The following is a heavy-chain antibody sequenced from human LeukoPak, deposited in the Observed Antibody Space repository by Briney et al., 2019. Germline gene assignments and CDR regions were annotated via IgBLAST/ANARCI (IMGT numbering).Heavy chain of an antibody. V-gene: IGHV3-15*01. Sequence: GGSLRLSCAASGFTFSNAWMSWVRQAPGKGLEWVGRIKSKTDGGTTDYAAPVKGRFTISRDDSKNTLYLQMNSLKTEDTAVYYCTTASPHLTYYDYVWGSYRYREAFDYWGQGTLVTVSS. CDR3: TTASPHLTYYDYVWGSYRYREAFDY. J-gene: IGHJ4*02. D-gene: IGHD3-16*02. CDR1: GFTFSNAW. CDR2: IKSKTDGGTT.